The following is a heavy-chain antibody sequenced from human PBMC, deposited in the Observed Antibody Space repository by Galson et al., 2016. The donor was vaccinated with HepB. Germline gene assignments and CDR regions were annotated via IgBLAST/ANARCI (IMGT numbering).Heavy chain of an antibody. Sequence: SLRLSCAASGFSFSTAGMSWVRQTPGRGLEWVSGITGSGTTTHYADSVGGRFTISRDNSKNTLYLDMNSLRAGDTAVYYCGKHGGFDYWGQGALVTVSS. CDR2: ITGSGTTT. J-gene: IGHJ4*02. D-gene: IGHD3-16*01. CDR3: GKHGGFDY. V-gene: IGHV3-23*01. CDR1: GFSFSTAG.